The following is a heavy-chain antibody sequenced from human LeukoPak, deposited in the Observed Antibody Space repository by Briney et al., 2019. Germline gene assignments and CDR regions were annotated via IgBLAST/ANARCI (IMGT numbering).Heavy chain of an antibody. CDR2: IYTSGST. J-gene: IGHJ5*02. Sequence: PSETLSLTCTVSGGSISSYYWSWIRQPAGKGLEWIGRIYTSGSTNYNPSLKSRVTMSVDTSKNQFSLKLSSVTAADTAVYYCARGVTYNWNFWFDPWGQGTLVTVSS. CDR3: ARGVTYNWNFWFDP. CDR1: GGSISSYY. V-gene: IGHV4-4*07. D-gene: IGHD1-20*01.